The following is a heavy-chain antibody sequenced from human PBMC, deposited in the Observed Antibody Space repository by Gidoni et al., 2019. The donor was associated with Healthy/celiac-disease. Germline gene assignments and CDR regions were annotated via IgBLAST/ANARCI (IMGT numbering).Heavy chain of an antibody. CDR1: GFTFDDYA. D-gene: IGHD2-15*01. Sequence: VQLVESGGGLVQPGRSLRLSCAASGFTFDDYAMHWVRQAPGKGLEWVSGISWNSGSIGYADSVKGRFTISRDNAKNSLYLQMNSLRAEDTALYHCAKDIRGGSPYSNYYYYGMDVWGQGTTVTVSS. V-gene: IGHV3-9*01. J-gene: IGHJ6*02. CDR2: ISWNSGSI. CDR3: AKDIRGGSPYSNYYYYGMDV.